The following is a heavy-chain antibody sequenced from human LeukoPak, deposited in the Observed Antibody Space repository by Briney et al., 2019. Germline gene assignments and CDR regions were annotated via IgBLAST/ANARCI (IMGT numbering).Heavy chain of an antibody. D-gene: IGHD3-10*01. CDR3: ARSGPRRARVINMVRGDKNRFEP. Sequence: SETLSLTCAVYGGSFSGYYWSWIRQPPGKGLEWIGEINHSGSTNYNPSLKSRVTISVDTSKNQFSLKLSSVTAADTAVYYCARSGPRRARVINMVRGDKNRFEPRGQGTLVNV. J-gene: IGHJ5*01. CDR1: GGSFSGYY. CDR2: INHSGST. V-gene: IGHV4-34*01.